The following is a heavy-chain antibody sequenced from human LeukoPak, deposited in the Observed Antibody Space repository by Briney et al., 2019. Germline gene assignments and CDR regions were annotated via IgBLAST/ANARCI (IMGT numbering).Heavy chain of an antibody. V-gene: IGHV3-23*01. CDR3: SKVSGYYFGYFDY. Sequence: PGGSLRLSCAASGFTFSSYAMSWVRQAPGKGLEWVSAISGSGGSTYYADSVKGRFTISRDNSKNTLYLQMNSLRAEDTAVYYCSKVSGYYFGYFDYWGQGTLVTLFS. CDR1: GFTFSSYA. CDR2: ISGSGGST. D-gene: IGHD3-22*01. J-gene: IGHJ4*02.